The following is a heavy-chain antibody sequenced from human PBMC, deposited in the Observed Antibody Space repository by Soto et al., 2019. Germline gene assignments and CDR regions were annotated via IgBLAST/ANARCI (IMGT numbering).Heavy chain of an antibody. V-gene: IGHV1-3*01. D-gene: IGHD2-21*02. CDR1: GYSFTTRT. CDR3: ARGPNCGGDCD. CDR2: INGGNGAT. Sequence: ASVKVSCKTSGYSFTTRTLNWVRQAPGQSLEWVGWINGGNGATKYSPKFQGRLYITRDASASTAFMELSSLRSEDTAVYYCARGPNCGGDCDWGQGTPVTVSS. J-gene: IGHJ4*02.